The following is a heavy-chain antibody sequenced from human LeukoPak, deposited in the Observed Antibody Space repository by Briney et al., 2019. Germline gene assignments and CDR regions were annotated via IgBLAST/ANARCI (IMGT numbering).Heavy chain of an antibody. CDR2: ISYDGSNK. J-gene: IGHJ4*02. Sequence: GGSLRLSCAASGFTFSSYGMHWVRQAPGKGLEWVAVISYDGSNKYYADSVKGRFTISRDNFKNTLYLQMNSLRAEDTAVYYCAKDVGYWGQGTLVTVSS. CDR1: GFTFSSYG. D-gene: IGHD1-26*01. CDR3: AKDVGY. V-gene: IGHV3-30*18.